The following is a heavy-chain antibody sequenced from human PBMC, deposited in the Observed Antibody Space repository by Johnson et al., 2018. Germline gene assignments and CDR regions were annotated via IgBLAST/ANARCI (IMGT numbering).Heavy chain of an antibody. V-gene: IGHV3-33*01. CDR2: IWYDGRNK. CDR1: GFTFSSYG. Sequence: QVQLVESGGGVVQPGRSLRLSCAASGFTFSSYGMHWVRPAPGKGLEWVAVIWYDGRNKYYADSVKGRFTISRDNSKNTRYLQMNSLRAEDTAVYYCARDSAAATCMDVWGQGTTVTVSS. CDR3: ARDSAAATCMDV. D-gene: IGHD6-13*01. J-gene: IGHJ6*02.